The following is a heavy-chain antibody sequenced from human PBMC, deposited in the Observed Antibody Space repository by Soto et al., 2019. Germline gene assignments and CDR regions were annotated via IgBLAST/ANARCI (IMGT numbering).Heavy chain of an antibody. D-gene: IGHD1-20*01. Sequence: QVQLVQSGAEVKKPGSSLTVSCKASGGTFSSYAISGVRKSPGQGLEWMGGIIPIFGTATYAQKFQGRVTITADESTSKADMELSSLRSEDTAVYYCARKIITGTTGWFDPWGQGTLVTVSS. CDR2: IIPIFGTA. J-gene: IGHJ5*02. V-gene: IGHV1-69*01. CDR3: ARKIITGTTGWFDP. CDR1: GGTFSSYA.